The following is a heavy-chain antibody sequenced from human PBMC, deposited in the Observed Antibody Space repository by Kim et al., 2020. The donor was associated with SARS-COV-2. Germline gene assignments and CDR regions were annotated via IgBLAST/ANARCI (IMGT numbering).Heavy chain of an antibody. CDR2: ISYDGSNK. Sequence: GGSLRLSCAASGFTFSSYAMHWVRQAPGKGLEWVAVISYDGSNKYYADSVKGRFTISRDNSKNTLYLQMNSLRAEDTAVYYCARLEQEQQLAVDYWGQGTLVTVSS. CDR3: ARLEQEQQLAVDY. CDR1: GFTFSSYA. J-gene: IGHJ4*02. V-gene: IGHV3-30-3*01. D-gene: IGHD6-13*01.